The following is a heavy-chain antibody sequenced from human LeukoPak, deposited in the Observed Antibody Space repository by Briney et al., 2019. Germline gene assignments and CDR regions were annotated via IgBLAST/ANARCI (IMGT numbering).Heavy chain of an antibody. CDR1: GFTFSSYA. V-gene: IGHV3-23*01. J-gene: IGHJ6*02. CDR2: ISGSGGST. CDR3: AKVGAAREKYYYYGMDV. D-gene: IGHD6-6*01. Sequence: GGSLRLSCEASGFTFSSYAMSWVRQAPGKGLEWVSAISGSGGSTYYADSVKGRFTISRDNSKNTLYLQMNSLRAEDTAVYYCAKVGAAREKYYYYGMDVWGQGTTVTVSS.